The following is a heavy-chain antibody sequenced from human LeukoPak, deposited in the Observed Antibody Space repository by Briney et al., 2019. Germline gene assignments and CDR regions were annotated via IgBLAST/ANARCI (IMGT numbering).Heavy chain of an antibody. CDR3: ARHRTKPIAAAGTPRDY. Sequence: PSETLSLTCTVSGGSISSSSYYWGWIRQPPGKGLEWIGSIYYSGSTYYNPSLKSRVTISVDTSKNQFSLKLSSVTAADTAVYYCARHRTKPIAAAGTPRDYWGQGTLVTVSS. CDR2: IYYSGST. J-gene: IGHJ4*02. D-gene: IGHD6-13*01. CDR1: GGSISSSSYY. V-gene: IGHV4-39*01.